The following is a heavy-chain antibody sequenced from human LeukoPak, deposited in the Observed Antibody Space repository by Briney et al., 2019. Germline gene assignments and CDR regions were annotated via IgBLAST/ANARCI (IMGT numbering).Heavy chain of an antibody. Sequence: GSSVKVSCKASGGTFSSYAISWVRQAPGQGLEWMGGIIPIFGTANYAQKFQGRVTITADESTSTAYMELSSLRSEDTAVYYCAREPHGIAAAGTRGLDPWGQGTLVTVSS. J-gene: IGHJ5*02. V-gene: IGHV1-69*01. D-gene: IGHD6-13*01. CDR1: GGTFSSYA. CDR2: IIPIFGTA. CDR3: AREPHGIAAAGTRGLDP.